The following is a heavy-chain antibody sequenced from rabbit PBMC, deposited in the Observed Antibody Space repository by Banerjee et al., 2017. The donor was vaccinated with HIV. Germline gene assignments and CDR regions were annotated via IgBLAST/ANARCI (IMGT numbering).Heavy chain of an antibody. Sequence: QEHLVESGGGLVQPGGSLKVSCKASGFDFSNYGVSGVRQAPGKGLEWIGYIDPVFGSLHYASWVNGRFTISDHNAQNTLYLQLNSLTAADTATYFCVSYDDYGDRNLWGPGTLVTVS. D-gene: IGHD2-1*01. V-gene: IGHV1S47*01. CDR2: IDPVFGSL. CDR1: GFDFSNYG. J-gene: IGHJ4*01. CDR3: VSYDDYGDRNL.